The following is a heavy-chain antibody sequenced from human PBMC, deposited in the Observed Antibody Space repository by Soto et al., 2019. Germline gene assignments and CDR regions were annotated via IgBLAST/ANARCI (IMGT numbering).Heavy chain of an antibody. CDR1: GGSFSDYY. Sequence: SETLSLTCSVYGGSFSDYYWSWIRQPPGKGLEWIGEINHSGSTNYNPSLKSRVTISVHTSKNQFSLKLSSVTAADTAVYYCARARKGSGSDYYYHYGMDVWGKGTTVNRLL. CDR3: ARARKGSGSDYYYHYGMDV. D-gene: IGHD3-3*01. V-gene: IGHV4-34*01. J-gene: IGHJ6*04. CDR2: INHSGST.